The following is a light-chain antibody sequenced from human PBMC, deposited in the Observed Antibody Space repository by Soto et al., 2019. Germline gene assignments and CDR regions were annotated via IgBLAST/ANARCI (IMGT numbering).Light chain of an antibody. Sequence: EIVLTQSPGTLSLSPGERATLSCRASQSVSSSYLAWYQQKPGQAPRLLIYGASSRPTGIPDRFSGSGSGTDFTLTISRLETEDCAVYYCQQYGSSPRTFGQGTKVEIK. CDR1: QSVSSSY. CDR2: GAS. CDR3: QQYGSSPRT. V-gene: IGKV3-20*01. J-gene: IGKJ1*01.